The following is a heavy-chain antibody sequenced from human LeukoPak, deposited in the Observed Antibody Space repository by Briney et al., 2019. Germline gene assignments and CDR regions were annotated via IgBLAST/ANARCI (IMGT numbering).Heavy chain of an antibody. CDR2: ISWNSGSI. J-gene: IGHJ6*02. Sequence: GRSPRLSCAASGFTFDDYAMHWVRQAPGKGLEWVSGISWNSGSIGYADSVKGRFTISRDNAKNSLYLQMNSLRAEDTALYYCAKDMRDYYYYGMDVWGQGTTVTDSS. CDR1: GFTFDDYA. V-gene: IGHV3-9*01. CDR3: AKDMRDYYYYGMDV.